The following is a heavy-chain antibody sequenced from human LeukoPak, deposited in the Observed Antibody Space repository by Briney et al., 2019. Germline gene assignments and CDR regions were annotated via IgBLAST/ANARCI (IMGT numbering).Heavy chain of an antibody. J-gene: IGHJ4*02. D-gene: IGHD3-16*01. CDR1: GFTSSSYS. Sequence: PGGSLRLSCAASGFTSSSYSMNCVRQAPGKGLEWVSSISSSAYYIYYADSVKGRFTISRDNAKNSLYLQMNSLRAEDTAVYYCARVGLIRKQMNAWEDYWGQGTLVTVSS. V-gene: IGHV3-21*01. CDR2: ISSSAYYI. CDR3: ARVGLIRKQMNAWEDY.